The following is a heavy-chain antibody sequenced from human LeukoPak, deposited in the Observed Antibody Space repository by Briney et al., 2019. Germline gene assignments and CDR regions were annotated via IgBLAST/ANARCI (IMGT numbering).Heavy chain of an antibody. Sequence: PSETLSLTCTVSGGSISSYYWSWIRQPAGKGLEWIGRIYTSGSTNYNPSLKSRVTMSVDTSKNQFSLKLSSVTAADTAVYYCARDMWYQRVAVAGTHWGQGTLVTVSS. CDR2: IYTSGST. CDR1: GGSISSYY. CDR3: ARDMWYQRVAVAGTH. V-gene: IGHV4-4*07. J-gene: IGHJ4*02. D-gene: IGHD6-19*01.